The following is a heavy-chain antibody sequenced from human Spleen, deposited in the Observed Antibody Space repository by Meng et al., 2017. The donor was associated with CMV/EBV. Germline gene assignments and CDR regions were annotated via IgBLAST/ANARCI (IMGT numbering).Heavy chain of an antibody. V-gene: IGHV3-30-3*01. CDR3: AGLTVTTSTYYFDY. Sequence: VESGGGVVQPGGSLRLSCAASGFTFSSYAMHWVRQAPGKGLEWVAVISYDGSNKYYADSVKGRFTISRDNSKNTLYLQMNSLRAEDTAVYYCAGLTVTTSTYYFDYWGQGTLVTVSS. CDR1: GFTFSSYA. D-gene: IGHD4-17*01. J-gene: IGHJ4*02. CDR2: ISYDGSNK.